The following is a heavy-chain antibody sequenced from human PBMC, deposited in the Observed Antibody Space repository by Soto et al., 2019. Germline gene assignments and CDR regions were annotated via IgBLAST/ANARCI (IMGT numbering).Heavy chain of an antibody. D-gene: IGHD6-13*01. Sequence: SVKVSCKASGGTFSSYAISWVRQAPGQGLEWMGGIIPIFGTANYAQKFQGRVTITADESTSTAYMELSSLRSEDTAVYYCERDLGIAAAVSFDYWGQGTLVTVSS. CDR2: IIPIFGTA. CDR1: GGTFSSYA. J-gene: IGHJ4*02. CDR3: ERDLGIAAAVSFDY. V-gene: IGHV1-69*13.